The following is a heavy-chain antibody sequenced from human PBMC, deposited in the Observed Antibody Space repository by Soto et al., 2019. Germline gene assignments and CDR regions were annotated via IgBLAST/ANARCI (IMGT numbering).Heavy chain of an antibody. CDR3: VRSGTARLLRHSWFDT. CDR2: ITTSSAYI. J-gene: IGHJ5*02. CDR1: GFTFNTYA. Sequence: EVQLVESGGGLVKPGGSLRLSCAASGFTFNTYAMNWVRQAPGKGLEWVSSITTSSAYIYYAESLKGRITISRDNPQNPLFLQMNSLRAEDTAVYYCVRSGTARLLRHSWFDTWGQGTLVTVSS. V-gene: IGHV3-21*01. D-gene: IGHD2-21*01.